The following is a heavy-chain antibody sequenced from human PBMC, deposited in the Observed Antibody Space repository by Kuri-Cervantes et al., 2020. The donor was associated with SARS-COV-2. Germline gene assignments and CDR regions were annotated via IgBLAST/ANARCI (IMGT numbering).Heavy chain of an antibody. CDR3: ARQSPDQYSGSSQWFDP. Sequence: SETLSLTCTVSGGSISSGDYYWGWIRQPPGKGLEWIGSIYHSGSTYYNPSLKSRVTISVDTSKNQFSLKLSSVTAADTAVYYCARQSPDQYSGSSQWFDPWGQGTLVTVSS. CDR2: IYHSGST. D-gene: IGHD1-26*01. V-gene: IGHV4-39*01. J-gene: IGHJ5*02. CDR1: GGSISSGDYY.